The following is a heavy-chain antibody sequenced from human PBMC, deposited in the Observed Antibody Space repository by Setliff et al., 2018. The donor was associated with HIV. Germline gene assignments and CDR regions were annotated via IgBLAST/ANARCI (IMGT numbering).Heavy chain of an antibody. Sequence: SETLSLTCAVYVGSFSGYYWSWIRQPPGKGLEWIGEISHSGRTNYNPSLKSRVTISIDTSKNQFSLKLNAVTAADTAVYYCARRPPLTTGREYYFDFWGQGTLVTVSS. D-gene: IGHD1-1*01. V-gene: IGHV4-34*01. CDR3: ARRPPLTTGREYYFDF. CDR1: VGSFSGYY. CDR2: ISHSGRT. J-gene: IGHJ4*02.